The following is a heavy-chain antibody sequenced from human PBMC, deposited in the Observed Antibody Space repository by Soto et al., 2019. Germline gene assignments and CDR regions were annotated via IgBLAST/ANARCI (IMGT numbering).Heavy chain of an antibody. CDR2: IIPIFGTA. D-gene: IGHD6-19*01. Sequence: QAQLEQSGGEVKKPGSSVKVSCKASRVAFSKFIVTWVRQAPGLGLEWVGGIIPIFGTANYAQKFQGRVTITADESTRTSYMEVNNLRSEDTAVDYCAKVRYSSPMGYYYGMDVWGQGTTVTVSS. CDR3: AKVRYSSPMGYYYGMDV. V-gene: IGHV1-69*01. J-gene: IGHJ6*02. CDR1: RVAFSKFI.